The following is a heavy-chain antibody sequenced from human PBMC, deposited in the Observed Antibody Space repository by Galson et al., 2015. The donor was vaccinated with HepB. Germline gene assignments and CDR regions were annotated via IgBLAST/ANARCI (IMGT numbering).Heavy chain of an antibody. CDR3: ARDKEKAGYYYYYYYGMDV. CDR1: GFTFSDYY. J-gene: IGHJ6*04. CDR2: ISSSSSYT. D-gene: IGHD3-9*01. Sequence: SLRLSCAASGFTFSDYYMSWIRQAPGKGLEWVSYISSSSSYTNYADSVKGRFTISRDNAKNSLYLQMNSLRAEDTAVYYCARDKEKAGYYYYYYYGMDVWGKGTTVTVSS. V-gene: IGHV3-11*06.